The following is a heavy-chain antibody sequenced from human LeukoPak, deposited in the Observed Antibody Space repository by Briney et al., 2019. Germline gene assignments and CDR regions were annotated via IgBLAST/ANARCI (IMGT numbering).Heavy chain of an antibody. D-gene: IGHD1-26*01. Sequence: PGGPLRLSCAASGFTFSTYGMSWVRQAPGKGLEWVSSITLSGGGTTYVDSVKGRFTITRDNSKNTLYLQMNSLRAEDTAVYYCVKNLLGDAAYSWYFDLWGRGTLVTVSS. CDR1: GFTFSTYG. V-gene: IGHV3-23*01. J-gene: IGHJ2*01. CDR2: ITLSGGGT. CDR3: VKNLLGDAAYSWYFDL.